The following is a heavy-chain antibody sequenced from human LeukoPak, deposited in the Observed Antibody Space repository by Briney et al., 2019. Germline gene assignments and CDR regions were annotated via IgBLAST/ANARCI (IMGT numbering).Heavy chain of an antibody. CDR3: ARDLGTPSAY. V-gene: IGHV3-11*04. J-gene: IGHJ4*02. Sequence: GGPPRLSCAVSGFTFSDYYMSWIRQAPGKGLEWVSYISSSGSTIYYADSVKGRFTISRDNAKNSLYLQMTSLRAEDTAVYYGARDLGTPSAYWGQGTLVTVSS. CDR2: ISSSGSTI. D-gene: IGHD3-16*01. CDR1: GFTFSDYY.